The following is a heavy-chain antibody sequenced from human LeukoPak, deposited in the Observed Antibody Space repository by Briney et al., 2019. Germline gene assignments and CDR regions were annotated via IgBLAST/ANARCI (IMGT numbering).Heavy chain of an antibody. CDR3: AKGSGVGVPADNPVDY. D-gene: IGHD2-2*01. CDR1: GFTFSSYA. V-gene: IGHV3-23*01. CDR2: ISGSGGST. J-gene: IGHJ4*02. Sequence: GGSLRLSCSASGFTFSSYAMSWVRQAPGKGLEWVSAISGSGGSTYYADSVKGRFTISRDNSKNTLYLQMNSLRAEDTAVYYCAKGSGVGVPADNPVDYWGQGTLVTVSS.